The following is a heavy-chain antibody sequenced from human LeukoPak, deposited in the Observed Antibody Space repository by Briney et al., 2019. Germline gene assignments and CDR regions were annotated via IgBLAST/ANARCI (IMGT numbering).Heavy chain of an antibody. CDR3: AKLSGSYSDY. Sequence: GGSLRLSCAASGFTFSSYAMTWVRQAPGKGLEWVSGISGSGSSTYYADSVKGRFTIARDNSKHTLYLQMNSLRAEDTAVYYCAKLSGSYSDYWGQGTLVTVSS. J-gene: IGHJ4*02. CDR1: GFTFSSYA. D-gene: IGHD1-26*01. CDR2: ISGSGSST. V-gene: IGHV3-23*01.